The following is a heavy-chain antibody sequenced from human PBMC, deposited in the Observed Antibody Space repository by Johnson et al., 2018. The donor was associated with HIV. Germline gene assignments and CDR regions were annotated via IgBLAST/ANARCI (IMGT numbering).Heavy chain of an antibody. D-gene: IGHD6-6*01. CDR2: IRYDGSNK. V-gene: IGHV3-30*02. Sequence: QVQLVESGGGVVQPGGSLRLSCAASGFIFSSYGMHWVRQAPGKGLEWVAFIRYDGSNKYYADSVKGRFTISRDNSKKMVNLQMNSLRAEDTAVYYCATSQSGAFDIWGQGTKVTVSS. CDR1: GFIFSSYG. J-gene: IGHJ3*02. CDR3: ATSQSGAFDI.